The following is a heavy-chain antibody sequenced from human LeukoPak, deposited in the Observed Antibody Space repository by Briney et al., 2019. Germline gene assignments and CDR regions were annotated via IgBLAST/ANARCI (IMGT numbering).Heavy chain of an antibody. D-gene: IGHD3-10*01. CDR3: AKGRRSGSYSEAFDY. CDR2: ISGSGGST. V-gene: IGHV3-23*01. J-gene: IGHJ4*02. CDR1: GFTLSSYV. Sequence: PGGSLRLSCAAPGFTLSSYVMSWVRQAPGKGLEWVSAISGSGGSTYYADSVKGRFTISRDNSKNTLYLQMNSLRAEDTAIYYCAKGRRSGSYSEAFDYWGQGTLVTVSS.